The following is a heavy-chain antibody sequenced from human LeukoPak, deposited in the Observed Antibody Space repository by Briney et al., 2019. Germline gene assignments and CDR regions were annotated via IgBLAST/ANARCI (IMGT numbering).Heavy chain of an antibody. CDR2: IYNGGST. Sequence: SETLSLTCTVSGGSISNYYWGWIRQPPGKGLEWIGSIYNGGSTYYNPSLKSRVTISVDTSNNQFSLRLSSVTAADTAVYYCATTTIRLGFWGQGTLVTVSS. D-gene: IGHD1-26*01. V-gene: IGHV4-39*07. CDR3: ATTTIRLGF. CDR1: GGSISNYY. J-gene: IGHJ4*02.